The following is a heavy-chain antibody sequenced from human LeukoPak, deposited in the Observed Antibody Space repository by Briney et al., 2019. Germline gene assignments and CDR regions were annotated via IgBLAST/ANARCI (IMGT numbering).Heavy chain of an antibody. D-gene: IGHD5-12*01. J-gene: IGHJ4*02. CDR2: IYYSGST. CDR1: GGSISSGDYY. CDR3: ARGDSGYDPVEY. Sequence: SETLSVTCTVSGGSISSGDYYWSWIRRPPGKGLEWIGYIYYSGSTYYNPSLKSRVTISVDTSKNQFSLKLSSVTAADTAVYYCARGDSGYDPVEYWGQGTLVTVSS. V-gene: IGHV4-30-4*01.